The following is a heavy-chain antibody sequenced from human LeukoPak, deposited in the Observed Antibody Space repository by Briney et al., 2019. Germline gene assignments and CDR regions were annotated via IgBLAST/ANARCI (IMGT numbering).Heavy chain of an antibody. CDR2: INHSGST. V-gene: IGHV4-34*01. D-gene: IGHD5-24*01. Sequence: PSETLSLTCAVYGVSFSGYYWSWIRQPPGKGLEWIGEINHSGSTNYNPSLKSRVTISVDTSKNQFSLKLSSVTAADTAVYYCATVEMATIMAFDYWGQGTLVTVSS. CDR3: ATVEMATIMAFDY. CDR1: GVSFSGYY. J-gene: IGHJ4*02.